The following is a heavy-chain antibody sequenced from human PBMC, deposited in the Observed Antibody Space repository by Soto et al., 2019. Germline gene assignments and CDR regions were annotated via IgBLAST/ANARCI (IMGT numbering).Heavy chain of an antibody. V-gene: IGHV3-30*18. CDR3: TKCVSNLGVIVGPIGSLDS. J-gene: IGHJ4*02. CDR1: GFTFSNYG. CDR2: IYHDGSDL. Sequence: GGSLRLSCAASGFTFSNYGMHWVRQAPGKGLEWLAIIYHDGSDLKYADSVKGRFTISRDNSKNTLYLQIDSLRPEDTAMYYCTKCVSNLGVIVGPIGSLDSWGQGTLVTVSS. D-gene: IGHD3-3*01.